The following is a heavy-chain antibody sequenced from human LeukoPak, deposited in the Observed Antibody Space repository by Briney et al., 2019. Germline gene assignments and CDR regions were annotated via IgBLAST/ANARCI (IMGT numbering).Heavy chain of an antibody. Sequence: ASVKVSCKASGYTFTSYDINWVRQATGQGPEWMGWMNPNSGNTGYAQKFQGRVTMTRNTSISTAYMELSSLRSEDTAVYYCARGSPGLGYYGSGSYYSSYYGMDVWGQGTTVTVSS. J-gene: IGHJ6*02. V-gene: IGHV1-8*01. CDR2: MNPNSGNT. CDR3: ARGSPGLGYYGSGSYYSSYYGMDV. CDR1: GYTFTSYD. D-gene: IGHD3-10*01.